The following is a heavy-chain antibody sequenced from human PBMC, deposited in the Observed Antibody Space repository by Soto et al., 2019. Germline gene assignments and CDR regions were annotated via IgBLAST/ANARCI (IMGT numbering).Heavy chain of an antibody. CDR3: ARERWFGESGFAY. V-gene: IGHV3-21*01. D-gene: IGHD3-10*01. Sequence: EVQLEESGGGLVKPGGSLRLTCAASGFIFSRYNMHWVRQTPGKGLEWVSATSGSGTYTYYADSVKGRFTISRDNAKNSLSLEVNSLRVEDTAIYYCARERWFGESGFAYWGQGTLVTVSS. CDR1: GFIFSRYN. J-gene: IGHJ4*02. CDR2: TSGSGTYT.